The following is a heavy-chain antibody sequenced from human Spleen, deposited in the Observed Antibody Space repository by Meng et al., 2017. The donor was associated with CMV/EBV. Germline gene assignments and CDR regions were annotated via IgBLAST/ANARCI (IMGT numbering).Heavy chain of an antibody. CDR3: ARARPAAAGPVDY. CDR2: IRYDGTNK. V-gene: IGHV3-30*02. D-gene: IGHD6-13*01. CDR1: GFTFSGYG. Sequence: GESLKISCAASGFTFSGYGMHWVRQAPGKGLEWVAFIRYDGTNKYYADFVKGRFSISRDNSKNSLYLQMNSLRAEDTAVYYCARARPAAAGPVDYWGQGTLVTVSS. J-gene: IGHJ4*02.